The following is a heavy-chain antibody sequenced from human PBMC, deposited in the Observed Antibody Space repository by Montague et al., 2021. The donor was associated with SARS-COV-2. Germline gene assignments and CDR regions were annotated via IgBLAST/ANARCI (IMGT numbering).Heavy chain of an antibody. D-gene: IGHD3-9*01. V-gene: IGHV3-33*01. Sequence: SLRLSCPASGFTFSSYGMHWVRQAPVKGLEWVAVIWYDGSNKYYXDSXHGRFTISRDNSKNTLYLQMNSLRAEDTAVYYCARDDYDILTGYYRFDYWGQGTLVTVSS. J-gene: IGHJ4*02. CDR3: ARDDYDILTGYYRFDY. CDR2: IWYDGSNK. CDR1: GFTFSSYG.